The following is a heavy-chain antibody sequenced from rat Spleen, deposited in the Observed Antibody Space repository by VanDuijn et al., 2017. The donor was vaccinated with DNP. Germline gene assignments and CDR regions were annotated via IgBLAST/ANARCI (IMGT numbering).Heavy chain of an antibody. D-gene: IGHD1-4*01. Sequence: EVQLVESGGGLVQPGRSLKLSCAASGFTFSNYYMAWVRQAPTKGLEWVAYISYDGGITNYGDSVKGRFTISRDYARSTLYLQMDSLRSEDTATYYCARDLNHGYNYAFDYWGQGVMVTVSS. CDR3: ARDLNHGYNYAFDY. J-gene: IGHJ2*01. CDR1: GFTFSNYY. V-gene: IGHV5S23*01. CDR2: ISYDGGIT.